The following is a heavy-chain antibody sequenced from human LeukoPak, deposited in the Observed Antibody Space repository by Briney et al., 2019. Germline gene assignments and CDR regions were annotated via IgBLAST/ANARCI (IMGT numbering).Heavy chain of an antibody. D-gene: IGHD6-13*01. Sequence: ASVKVSCKTPGYTFSNYSITWVRQAPGQGLEWMGWISAYNGDTNYAQQLQGRVTMTTDTSTSTACMELRSLRSDDTAVYYCARSLNSRLIDYWGQGTLVTVSS. CDR3: ARSLNSRLIDY. V-gene: IGHV1-18*01. J-gene: IGHJ4*02. CDR2: ISAYNGDT. CDR1: GYTFSNYS.